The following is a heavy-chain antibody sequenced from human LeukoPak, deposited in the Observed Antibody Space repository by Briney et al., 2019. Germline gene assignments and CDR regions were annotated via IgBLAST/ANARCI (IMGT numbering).Heavy chain of an antibody. V-gene: IGHV3-30*04. J-gene: IGHJ4*02. D-gene: IGHD5-18*01. CDR2: ISYDGSNK. Sequence: GGSLRLSCAASGFTFSSYAMHWVRQAPGKGLEWVAVISYDGSNKYYADSVKGRFTISRDNSKNTLYPQMNSLRAEDTAVYYCANWDTAMAHFDYWGQGTLVTVSS. CDR3: ANWDTAMAHFDY. CDR1: GFTFSSYA.